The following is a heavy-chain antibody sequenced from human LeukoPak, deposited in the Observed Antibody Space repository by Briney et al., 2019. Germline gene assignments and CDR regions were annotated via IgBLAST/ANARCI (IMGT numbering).Heavy chain of an antibody. Sequence: PGGSLRLSWAASGFTFSSYGMHWVRQAPGKGPEWGAVIWYDGSNKYYADSVKGRFTISRDNSKNTLYLQMNSLRAEDTAVYYCAKDGGLVPVGYGMDVWGQGTTVTVSS. V-gene: IGHV3-33*06. CDR3: AKDGGLVPVGYGMDV. J-gene: IGHJ6*02. D-gene: IGHD6-19*01. CDR2: IWYDGSNK. CDR1: GFTFSSYG.